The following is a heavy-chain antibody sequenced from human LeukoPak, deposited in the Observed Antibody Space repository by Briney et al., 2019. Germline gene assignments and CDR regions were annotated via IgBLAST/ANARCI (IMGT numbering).Heavy chain of an antibody. J-gene: IGHJ5*02. CDR2: IKQDGSEK. CDR1: GFTFSSYW. Sequence: GGSLRLSCAASGFTFSSYWMSWVRQAPGKGLEWVANIKQDGSEKYYVDSVKGRFTISGDNAKNSLYLQMNRLRAEDTAVYSCARELNGLDPWGQGTLVTVSS. D-gene: IGHD2-8*01. V-gene: IGHV3-7*01. CDR3: ARELNGLDP.